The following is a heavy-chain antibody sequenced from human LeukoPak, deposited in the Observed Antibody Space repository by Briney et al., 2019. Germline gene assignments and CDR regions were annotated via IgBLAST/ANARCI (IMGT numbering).Heavy chain of an antibody. CDR2: INPSGST. D-gene: IGHD3-22*01. Sequence: SETLFLTCAVYGGSFSGYYWTWIRQSPGKGLEWIGEINPSGSTYYNPSLKSRLTISRDTSKNPISLRLSFVTAADTAVYYCARGRQEISMILVVMTGASYYLDVWGKGTTVTVS. CDR3: ARGRQEISMILVVMTGASYYLDV. CDR1: GGSFSGYY. V-gene: IGHV4-34*01. J-gene: IGHJ6*03.